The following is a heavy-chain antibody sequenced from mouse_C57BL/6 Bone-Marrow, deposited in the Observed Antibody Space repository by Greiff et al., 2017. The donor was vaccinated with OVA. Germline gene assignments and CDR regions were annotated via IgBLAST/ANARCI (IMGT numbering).Heavy chain of an antibody. Sequence: QVQLKQSGAELVKPGASVKISCKASGYAFSSYWMNWVKQRPGKGLEWIGQIYPGDGDTNYNGKFKGKATLTADKSSSTAYMQLSSLTSEDSAVYFCYYGRRNYAMDYWGQGTSVTVSS. D-gene: IGHD1-2*01. J-gene: IGHJ4*01. CDR2: IYPGDGDT. CDR1: GYAFSSYW. V-gene: IGHV1-80*01. CDR3: YYGRRNYAMDY.